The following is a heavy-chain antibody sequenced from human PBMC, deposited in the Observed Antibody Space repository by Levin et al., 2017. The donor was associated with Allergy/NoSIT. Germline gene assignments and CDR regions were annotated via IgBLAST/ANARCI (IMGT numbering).Heavy chain of an antibody. CDR1: GGSFSGYY. CDR3: ARGPWGYGDYQHAEYFQH. V-gene: IGHV4-34*01. Sequence: SETLSLTCAVYGGSFSGYYWSWIRQPPGKGLEWIGEINHSGSTNYNPSLKSRVTISVDTSKNQFSLKLSSVTAADTAVYYCARGPWGYGDYQHAEYFQHWGQGTLVTVSS. CDR2: INHSGST. J-gene: IGHJ1*01. D-gene: IGHD4-17*01.